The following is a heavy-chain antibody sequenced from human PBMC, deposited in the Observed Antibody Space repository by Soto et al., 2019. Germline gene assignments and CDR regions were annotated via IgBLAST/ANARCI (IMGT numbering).Heavy chain of an antibody. V-gene: IGHV3-15*01. CDR3: RSYFDWVRGY. CDR2: IKSKTDGGTT. J-gene: IGHJ4*02. D-gene: IGHD3-9*01. CDR1: GFTFSNTW. Sequence: EVQLVESGGGLVKPGGSLRLSCAASGFTFSNTWMSWVRQAPGKGPEWLGRIKSKTDGGTTDYAAPLKGRFTISRDDSKNILYLQMNSPNTEDTAIYYCRSYFDWVRGYWGQGTLVTVSS.